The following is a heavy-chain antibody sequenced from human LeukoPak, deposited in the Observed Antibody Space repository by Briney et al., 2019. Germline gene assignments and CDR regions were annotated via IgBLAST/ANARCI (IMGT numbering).Heavy chain of an antibody. D-gene: IGHD6-13*01. CDR1: GFTFSSYA. J-gene: IGHJ4*02. Sequence: GSLRLSCAASGFTFSSYAMSWIRQAPGKGLEWVSAISGSGGSTYYADSVKGRFTISRDNSKNTLYLQMNSLRAEDTAVYYCAKAIAAAGNFDYWGQGTLVTVSS. V-gene: IGHV3-23*01. CDR3: AKAIAAAGNFDY. CDR2: ISGSGGST.